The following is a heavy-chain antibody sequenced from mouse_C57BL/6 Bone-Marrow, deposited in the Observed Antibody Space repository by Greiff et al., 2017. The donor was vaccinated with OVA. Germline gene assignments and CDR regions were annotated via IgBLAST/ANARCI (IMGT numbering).Heavy chain of an antibody. J-gene: IGHJ4*01. Sequence: EVKLVESGGGLVKPGGSLKLSCAASGFTFSDYGMHWVRQAPEKGLEWVAYISSGSSTSYYADTVKGRFTISRDNAKNTLFLQMTSLRSEDTAMYYCANDYDAMDYWGQGTSVTVSS. CDR1: GFTFSDYG. V-gene: IGHV5-17*01. CDR2: ISSGSSTS. CDR3: ANDYDAMDY.